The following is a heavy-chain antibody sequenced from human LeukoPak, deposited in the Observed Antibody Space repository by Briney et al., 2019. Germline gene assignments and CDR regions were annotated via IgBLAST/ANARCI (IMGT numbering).Heavy chain of an antibody. Sequence: GGSLRLSCAASGFTFSSYDMHWVRQATGKGLEWVSAIGTAGDTYYPGSVKGRFTISRENAKNSLYLQMNSLRAEDTAVYYCARDLNYYDSSGYSYYGMDVWGQGTTVTVSS. J-gene: IGHJ6*02. CDR3: ARDLNYYDSSGYSYYGMDV. D-gene: IGHD3-22*01. CDR1: GFTFSSYD. CDR2: IGTAGDT. V-gene: IGHV3-13*01.